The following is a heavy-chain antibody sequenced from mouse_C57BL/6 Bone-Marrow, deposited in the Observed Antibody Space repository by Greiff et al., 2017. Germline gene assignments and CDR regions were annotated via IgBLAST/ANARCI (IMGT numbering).Heavy chain of an antibody. Sequence: EVNVVESGGGLVKPGGSLKLSCAASGFTFSDYGMHWVRQAPEKGLEWVAYISSGSSTIYYADTVKGRFTISRDNAKNTLFLQMTSLRSEDTAMYYCARGLAYWGQGTLVTVSA. J-gene: IGHJ3*01. V-gene: IGHV5-17*01. CDR1: GFTFSDYG. CDR3: ARGLAY. CDR2: ISSGSSTI.